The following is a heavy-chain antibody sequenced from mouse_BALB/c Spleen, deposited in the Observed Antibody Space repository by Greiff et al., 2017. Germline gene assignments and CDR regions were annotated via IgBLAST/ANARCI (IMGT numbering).Heavy chain of an antibody. CDR3: ARDKGGYDYDWFAY. D-gene: IGHD2-4*01. V-gene: IGHV7-3*02. J-gene: IGHJ3*01. CDR2: IRNKANGYTT. Sequence: EVQGVESGGGLVQPGGSLRLSCATSGFTFTDYYMSWVRQPPGKALEWLGFIRNKANGYTTEYSASVKGRFTISRDNSQSILYLQMNTLRAEDSATYYCARDKGGYDYDWFAYWGQGTLVTVSA. CDR1: GFTFTDYY.